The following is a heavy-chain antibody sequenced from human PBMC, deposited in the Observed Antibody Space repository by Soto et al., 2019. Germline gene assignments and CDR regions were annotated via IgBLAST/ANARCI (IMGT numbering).Heavy chain of an antibody. CDR1: GGSISSGDYY. J-gene: IGHJ4*02. D-gene: IGHD3-22*01. CDR2: IYYSGST. V-gene: IGHV4-30-4*01. CDR3: ARAKTRGEVVITTAFRYFDY. Sequence: SETLSLTCTVSGGSISSGDYYWSWIRQPPGKGLEWIGYIYYSGSTYYNPSLKSRVTISVDTSKNQFSLKLSSVTAADTAVYYCARAKTRGEVVITTAFRYFDYWGQGTLVTVSS.